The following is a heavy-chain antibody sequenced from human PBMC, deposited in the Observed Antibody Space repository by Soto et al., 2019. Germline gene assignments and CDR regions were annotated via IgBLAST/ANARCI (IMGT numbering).Heavy chain of an antibody. V-gene: IGHV3-23*01. D-gene: IGHD2-8*01. CDR3: AKTNGVITVINSFEN. J-gene: IGHJ4*02. Sequence: GGSXRLSGVASGFTLNKYAVALFRHAPGKGLELVSAISGSGASTYDADSVKGRFTISRDNSNNTLYLQMNSLRAEDTAVYYCAKTNGVITVINSFENWGQGTPV. CDR2: ISGSGAST. CDR1: GFTLNKYA.